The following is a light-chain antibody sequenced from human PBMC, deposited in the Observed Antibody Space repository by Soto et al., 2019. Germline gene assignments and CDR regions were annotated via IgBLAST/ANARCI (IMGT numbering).Light chain of an antibody. J-gene: IGKJ5*01. CDR1: QSISSW. CDR2: DAP. V-gene: IGKV1-5*01. CDR3: QQYNSYS. Sequence: DIQMTQSPSTLSASVRDRVTITCRASQSISSWLAWYQQKPGKAPKLLIYDAPSLESGVPSRFSGSGSGTEFTLSISSLQPDDFATYYCQQYNSYSFGQGTRLEI.